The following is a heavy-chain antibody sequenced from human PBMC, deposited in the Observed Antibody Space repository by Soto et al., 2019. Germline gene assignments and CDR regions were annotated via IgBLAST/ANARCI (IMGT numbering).Heavy chain of an antibody. CDR1: GGSFSGYY. J-gene: IGHJ6*02. Sequence: SETLALTCAVYGGSFSGYYWSWIRQPPGKGLEWIGEINHSGSTNYNPSLKSRVTISVDTSKNQFSLKLSSVTAADTAVYYCARGAARMRYYYGMGVWGQGTTVTVSS. D-gene: IGHD6-6*01. V-gene: IGHV4-34*01. CDR3: ARGAARMRYYYGMGV. CDR2: INHSGST.